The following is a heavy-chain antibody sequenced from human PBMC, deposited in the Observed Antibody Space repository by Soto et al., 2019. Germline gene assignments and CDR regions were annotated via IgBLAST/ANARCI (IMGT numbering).Heavy chain of an antibody. Sequence: QSGGSLRLSCAASGLTFNRYWMHWVRHVPGKGLVWVSHINTDGSNTNYADSVKGRFTISRDNAKSTLFLQMNSLRDEDTAVYYCAREFCSGGNCYTYYFDPWGQGIPVTVSS. J-gene: IGHJ5*02. D-gene: IGHD2-15*01. V-gene: IGHV3-74*01. CDR3: AREFCSGGNCYTYYFDP. CDR2: INTDGSNT. CDR1: GLTFNRYW.